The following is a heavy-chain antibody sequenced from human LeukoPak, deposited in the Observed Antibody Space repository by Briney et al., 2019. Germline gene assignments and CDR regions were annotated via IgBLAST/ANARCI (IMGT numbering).Heavy chain of an antibody. J-gene: IGHJ4*02. CDR2: INPSGGST. Sequence: ASVKVSCKASGYTFTSYYMHWVRQAPGQGLEWMGIINPSGGSTSYAQKFQGRVTMTRDTSTSTVYMELSSLRSEDTAVYYCAAVPPMAIFGVVTDYWGQGTLVTVSS. D-gene: IGHD3-3*01. V-gene: IGHV1-46*01. CDR3: AAVPPMAIFGVVTDY. CDR1: GYTFTSYY.